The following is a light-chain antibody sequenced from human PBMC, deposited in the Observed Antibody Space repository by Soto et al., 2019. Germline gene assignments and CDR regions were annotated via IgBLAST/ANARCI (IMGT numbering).Light chain of an antibody. CDR3: QNYSSAPFS. V-gene: IGKV1-27*01. CDR1: QGSHTY. J-gene: IGKJ3*01. Sequence: DIQMTQSPSSLSASVGDRVTITCRASQGSHTYLAGYQQKEGKVPILLIYAASTLQSGVPSRLRDSGSGTDFTLTISSLQPEDVATYYCQNYSSAPFSFGPGTKVDVK. CDR2: AAS.